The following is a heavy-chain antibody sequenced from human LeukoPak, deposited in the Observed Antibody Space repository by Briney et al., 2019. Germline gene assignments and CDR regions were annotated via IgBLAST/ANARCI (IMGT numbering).Heavy chain of an antibody. D-gene: IGHD6-19*01. J-gene: IGHJ4*02. CDR1: GYSLTSYW. CDR2: IYPGDSDT. V-gene: IGHV5-51*01. CDR3: ARRGIAVAAHPDY. Sequence: GESLKISCKGSGYSLTSYWIGWVRQMPGKGLEWMGIIYPGDSDTRYSPSFQGQVTISADKSINTAYLQWSSLKASDTAMYYCARRGIAVAAHPDYWGQGTLVTVSS.